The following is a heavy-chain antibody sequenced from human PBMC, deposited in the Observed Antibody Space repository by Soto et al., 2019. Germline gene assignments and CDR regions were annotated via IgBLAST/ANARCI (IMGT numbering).Heavy chain of an antibody. J-gene: IGHJ6*03. CDR2: ISGSGYNT. V-gene: IGHV3-23*01. D-gene: IGHD3-10*01. CDR3: AKGSGSGPWNYLDV. Sequence: QLLESGGGLVQPGGSLRLSCTASGFTFSSYGMSWVRQAPGKGLKWLSAISGSGYNTYYADSVKGRFTISRDNSQNTVNLQMNSLRAEDSAVYYCAKGSGSGPWNYLDVWAKGTTVTVSS. CDR1: GFTFSSYG.